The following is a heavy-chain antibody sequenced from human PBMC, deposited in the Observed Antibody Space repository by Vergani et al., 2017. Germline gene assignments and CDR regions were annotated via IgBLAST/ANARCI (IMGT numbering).Heavy chain of an antibody. J-gene: IGHJ5*02. CDR3: ARDRGGGYSGYLPGEGGWFDP. CDR1: GGTFSSYA. V-gene: IGHV1-69*01. CDR2: IIPIFGTA. D-gene: IGHD5-12*01. Sequence: QVQLVQSGAEVKKPGSSVKVSCKASGGTFSSYAISWVRQAPGQGLEWMGGIIPIFGTANYAQKFQGRVTITADESTGTAYMELSSLRSEDTAVYDCARDRGGGYSGYLPGEGGWFDPWGQGTLVTVSS.